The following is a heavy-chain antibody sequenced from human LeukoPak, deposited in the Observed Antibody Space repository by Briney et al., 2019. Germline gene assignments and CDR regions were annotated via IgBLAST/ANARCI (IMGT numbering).Heavy chain of an antibody. J-gene: IGHJ3*01. CDR3: ITERSGAFDL. CDR1: GFTFSNAW. Sequence: GGSLRLSCAASGFTFSNAWMNWVRQAPGRGLEWVGLSKSKTDGGTTDYAAPVKGRFSISRDDSKNTLYLQMNSLKTEDTAVYYCITERSGAFDLWGQGTMVTVSS. V-gene: IGHV3-15*01. D-gene: IGHD3-10*01. CDR2: SKSKTDGGTT.